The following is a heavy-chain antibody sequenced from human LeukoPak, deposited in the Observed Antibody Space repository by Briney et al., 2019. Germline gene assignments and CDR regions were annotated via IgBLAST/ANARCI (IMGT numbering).Heavy chain of an antibody. CDR1: GYSFTSYW. CDR3: ARVYYSSGWTETPIGLDY. Sequence: GESLKISCKGSGYSFTSYWIGWVRQMPGKGLEWMGIIYPGDSDTRYSPSFQGQATISADKSISTAYLQWSSLKASDTAMYYCARVYYSSGWTETPIGLDYWGQGTLVTVSS. D-gene: IGHD6-19*01. CDR2: IYPGDSDT. J-gene: IGHJ4*02. V-gene: IGHV5-51*01.